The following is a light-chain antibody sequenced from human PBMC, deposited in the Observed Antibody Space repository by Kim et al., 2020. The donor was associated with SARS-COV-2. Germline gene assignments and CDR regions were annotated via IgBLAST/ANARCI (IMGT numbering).Light chain of an antibody. J-gene: IGKJ4*01. Sequence: DIQMTQSPSSVSAFVGDRVTITCRASHNINNCLAWSQQKPGRAPKLLIYDASAVQSGVPSRFSGSGSGTDFTLTITTLQPEDCATYYCQQGHSYPLTFGGGTKVDIK. CDR2: DAS. CDR3: QQGHSYPLT. CDR1: HNINNC. V-gene: IGKV1-12*01.